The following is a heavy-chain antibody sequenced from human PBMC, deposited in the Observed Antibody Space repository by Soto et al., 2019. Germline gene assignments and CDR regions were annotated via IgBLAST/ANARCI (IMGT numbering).Heavy chain of an antibody. Sequence: ASVTVSCKASGYTFTGYYMHWVRQAPGQGLEWMGWINPNSGGTNYAQKFQGRVTMTRDTSISTAYMELSRLRSDDTAVYYCARAKRDTGYSSSWYTYYYYGMDVWGQGTKVTVSS. CDR3: ARAKRDTGYSSSWYTYYYYGMDV. CDR2: INPNSGGT. D-gene: IGHD6-13*01. J-gene: IGHJ6*02. CDR1: GYTFTGYY. V-gene: IGHV1-2*02.